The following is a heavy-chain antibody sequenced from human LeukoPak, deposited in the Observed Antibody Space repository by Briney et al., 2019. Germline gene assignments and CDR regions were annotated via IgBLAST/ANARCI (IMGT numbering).Heavy chain of an antibody. CDR2: ICTSGST. CDR1: GGSISSGSYY. CDR3: ARDDLSNSNFDY. V-gene: IGHV4-61*02. Sequence: SQTLSLTCTVSGGSISSGSYYWSWLRQPAGQGLEWIGRICTSGSTNYNPSLKSRVTISVDTSKNQFSLKLSSVTAADTAVYYCARDDLSNSNFDYWGQGTLVTVSS. D-gene: IGHD4-11*01. J-gene: IGHJ4*02.